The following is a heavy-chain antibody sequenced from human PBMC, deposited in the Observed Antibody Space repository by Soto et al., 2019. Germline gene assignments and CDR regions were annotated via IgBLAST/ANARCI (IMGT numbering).Heavy chain of an antibody. CDR2: ISYDGSNK. V-gene: IGHV3-30-3*01. CDR1: GFTFSSYA. D-gene: IGHD2-2*02. CDR3: ARDRLDVVVPAAILAY. Sequence: PGGSLRLSCAASGFTFSSYAIHWVRQAPGKGLEWVAVISYDGSNKYYADSVKGRFTISRDNSKNTLYLQMNSLRAEDTAVYYCARDRLDVVVPAAILAYWGQGTLVTVSS. J-gene: IGHJ4*02.